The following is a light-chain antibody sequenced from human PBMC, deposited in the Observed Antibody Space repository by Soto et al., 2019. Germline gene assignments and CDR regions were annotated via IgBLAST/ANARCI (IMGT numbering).Light chain of an antibody. Sequence: EIVMTQSPATLSVSPGERATLSCRASQSVSNNLARYQQKPGQAPRLLIYGASTRATGIPARFSGSGSGTEFSLTISSLQSEDFAVYYCQQYNNWPRTFGQGTKVEI. V-gene: IGKV3-15*01. J-gene: IGKJ1*01. CDR2: GAS. CDR1: QSVSNN. CDR3: QQYNNWPRT.